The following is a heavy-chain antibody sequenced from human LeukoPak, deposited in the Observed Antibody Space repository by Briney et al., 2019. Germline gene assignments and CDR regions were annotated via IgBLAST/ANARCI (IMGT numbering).Heavy chain of an antibody. CDR3: AEDHRLEPGQLDY. CDR2: ISDSGTTT. CDR1: GFPFSDYY. D-gene: IGHD1-1*01. Sequence: GGSLRVSCVGSGFPFSDYYMTWIRQAPGKGLEWISYISDSGTTTYSADSVKGRFSISRDNAKNTLYLQMNSLRAEDTAVYYCAEDHRLEPGQLDYWGQGTLVTVSS. V-gene: IGHV3-11*01. J-gene: IGHJ4*02.